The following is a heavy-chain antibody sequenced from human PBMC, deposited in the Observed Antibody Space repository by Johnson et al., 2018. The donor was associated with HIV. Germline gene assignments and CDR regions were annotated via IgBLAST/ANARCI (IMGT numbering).Heavy chain of an antibody. CDR1: GFTFNSYG. CDR3: AKDFGYPRPRDAFDI. Sequence: QVQLVESGGGVVQPGRSLRLSCAASGFTFNSYGMHWVRQAPGKGLEWVAVIWYDGSNKYYADSVKGRFTISRDNSKNTLYLQMNSLRAEDTAVYYCAKDFGYPRPRDAFDIWGQGTMVTVSS. J-gene: IGHJ3*02. CDR2: IWYDGSNK. V-gene: IGHV3-33*06. D-gene: IGHD5-12*01.